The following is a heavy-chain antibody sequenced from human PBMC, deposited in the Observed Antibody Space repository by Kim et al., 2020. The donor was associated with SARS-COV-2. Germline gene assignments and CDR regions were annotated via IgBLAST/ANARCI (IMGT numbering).Heavy chain of an antibody. V-gene: IGHV3-48*03. J-gene: IGHJ6*02. CDR3: ARDLHRFGKYYYYYGMDV. CDR1: GFTFSSYE. CDR2: ISSSGSTI. Sequence: GGSLRLSCAASGFTFSSYEMNWVRQAPGKGLEWVSYISSSGSTIYYADSVKGRFTISRDNAKNSLYLQMNSLRAEDTAVYYCARDLHRFGKYYYYYGMDVWGQGTTVTVSS. D-gene: IGHD3-10*01.